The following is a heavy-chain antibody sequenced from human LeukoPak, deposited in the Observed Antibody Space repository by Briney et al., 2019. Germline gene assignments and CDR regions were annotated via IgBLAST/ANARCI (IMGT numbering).Heavy chain of an antibody. J-gene: IGHJ3*02. V-gene: IGHV4-34*01. Sequence: SETLSLTCAVYGGSFSGYYWSWIRQPPGKGLEWIGEINHSGSTNYNPSLKSRVTISVDTSKNQFSLKLSSVTAADTAVYYCARVSPTRAFDIWGQGTMVTVSS. CDR2: INHSGST. CDR1: GGSFSGYY. CDR3: ARVSPTRAFDI.